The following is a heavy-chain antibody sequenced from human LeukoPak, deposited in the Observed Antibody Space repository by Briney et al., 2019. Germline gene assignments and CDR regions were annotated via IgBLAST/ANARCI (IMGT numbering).Heavy chain of an antibody. J-gene: IGHJ4*02. Sequence: GGSLRLSCTASGFTFRTYAMSWVRQAPGKGLEWVSAITDSGGNTYYAAPVKGRFTISRDNSKNTLYLQMNSLRAEDTAVYYCATGYGDFRVEGRYFYSWGQGTLVTVSS. D-gene: IGHD4-17*01. CDR2: ITDSGGNT. CDR3: ATGYGDFRVEGRYFYS. CDR1: GFTFRTYA. V-gene: IGHV3-23*01.